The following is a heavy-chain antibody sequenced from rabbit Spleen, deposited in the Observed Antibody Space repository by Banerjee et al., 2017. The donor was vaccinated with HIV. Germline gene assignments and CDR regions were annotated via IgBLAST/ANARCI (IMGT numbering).Heavy chain of an antibody. CDR2: IDPVFGSA. J-gene: IGHJ3*01. CDR1: GFDFNSYY. V-gene: IGHV1S7*01. Sequence: QSLEESGGGLVQPGGSLKLSCKASGFDFNSYYMSWVRQAPGKGLEWIGYIDPVFGSAYYASWVNGRFSISRENTQNTVSLQLNSLTAADTATYFCARGGGLWGQGTLVTVS. CDR3: ARGGGL.